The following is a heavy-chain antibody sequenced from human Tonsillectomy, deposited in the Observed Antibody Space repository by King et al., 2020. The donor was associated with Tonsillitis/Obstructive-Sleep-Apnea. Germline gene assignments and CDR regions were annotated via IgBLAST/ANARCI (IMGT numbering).Heavy chain of an antibody. CDR3: ARGASGGAARTIDY. Sequence: VQLVESGAEVKKPGASVKVSCKASGYSFTSYYIHWVRQAPGQGLEWMGISNPSDGITRYAQRFQGRITRTRDTSTSTVYMELSSLRSEDTAVYYCARGASGGAARTIDYWGRGTLVTVSS. V-gene: IGHV1-46*01. CDR1: GYSFTSYY. J-gene: IGHJ4*02. CDR2: SNPSDGIT. D-gene: IGHD1-26*01.